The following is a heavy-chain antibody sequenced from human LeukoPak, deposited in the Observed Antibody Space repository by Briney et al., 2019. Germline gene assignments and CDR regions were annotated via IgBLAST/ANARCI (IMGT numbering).Heavy chain of an antibody. CDR3: AKDSDGGNRGAFDI. CDR2: ISWNSGSI. V-gene: IGHV3-9*03. CDR1: GFTFDDYA. J-gene: IGHJ3*02. Sequence: GGSLRLSCAASGFTFDDYAVHWVRQAPGKGLEWVSGISWNSGSIGYADSVKGRFTISRDNAKNSLYLQMNSLRAEDMALYYCAKDSDGGNRGAFDIWGQGTMVTVSS. D-gene: IGHD4-23*01.